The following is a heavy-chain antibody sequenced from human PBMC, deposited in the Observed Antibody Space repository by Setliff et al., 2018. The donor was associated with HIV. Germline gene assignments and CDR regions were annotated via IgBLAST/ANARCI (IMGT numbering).Heavy chain of an antibody. J-gene: IGHJ3*02. CDR1: GFTFSSYS. D-gene: IGHD6-13*01. V-gene: IGHV3-21*01. CDR3: ARDRRSAAGTSGAFDI. Sequence: GSLRPSCAASGFTFSSYSMNWVRQAPGKGLEWVSSISSSSSYIYYADSVKGRFTISRDNAKNSLYLQMNSLRAEDTAVYYCARDRRSAAGTSGAFDIWGQGTMVTVSS. CDR2: ISSSSSYI.